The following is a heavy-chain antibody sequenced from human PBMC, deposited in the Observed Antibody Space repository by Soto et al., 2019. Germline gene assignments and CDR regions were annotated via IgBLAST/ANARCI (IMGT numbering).Heavy chain of an antibody. V-gene: IGHV4-34*01. J-gene: IGHJ4*02. CDR1: GGSFSGYY. D-gene: IGHD6-13*01. Sequence: PSETLSLTCAVYGGSFSGYYWSWIRQPPGKGLEWIGEINHSGSTNYNPSLKSRVTISVDTSKNQFSLKLSSVTAADTAVYYCARGGQQQLVLAYWGQGTLVTVSS. CDR2: INHSGST. CDR3: ARGGQQQLVLAY.